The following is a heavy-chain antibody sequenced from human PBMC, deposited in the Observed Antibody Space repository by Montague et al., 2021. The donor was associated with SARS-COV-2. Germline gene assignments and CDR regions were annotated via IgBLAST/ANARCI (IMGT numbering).Heavy chain of an antibody. V-gene: IGHV4-34*01. CDR3: ARGQVSFYGVLIMLPAAGPLAV. D-gene: IGHD3-3*01. CDR1: GGSFTDYY. Sequence: SETLSLTCAVYGGSFTDYYWTWIRQAPGKGLEWIGEVDHSGSASYSPSLKGRVSISVDRSKNQFSLNLRSVTAADTAAYYCARGQVSFYGVLIMLPAAGPLAVWGQGTMVLVSP. J-gene: IGHJ4*01. CDR2: VDHSGSA.